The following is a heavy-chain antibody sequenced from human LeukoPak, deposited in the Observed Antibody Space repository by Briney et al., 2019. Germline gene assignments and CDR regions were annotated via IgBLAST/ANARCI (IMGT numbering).Heavy chain of an antibody. CDR2: VYYNGST. J-gene: IGHJ4*02. Sequence: PSETLSLTCTVSGASISSSGYSWGWIRQPPGKGLEWIGDVYYNGSTYYNPSLQSRVTISLDASGNQIFLRLRSVTAADTAVYFCARDMSWSGWYALDFWGQGTLVTVSS. V-gene: IGHV4-39*07. CDR1: GASISSSGYS. CDR3: ARDMSWSGWYALDF. D-gene: IGHD6-19*01.